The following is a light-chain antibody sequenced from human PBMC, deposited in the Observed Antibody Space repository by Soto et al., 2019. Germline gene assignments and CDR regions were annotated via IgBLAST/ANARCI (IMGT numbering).Light chain of an antibody. Sequence: EIVLTQSPGTLSWSPGERATLSCRASQSVSSSYLAWYQQKPGQAPRLLIYGASSRATGIPDRFSGSGSGTDFTLTISRLEPEDFAVYYCQQYGSSPTFGQGTKFEIK. CDR3: QQYGSSPT. CDR2: GAS. CDR1: QSVSSSY. V-gene: IGKV3-20*01. J-gene: IGKJ1*01.